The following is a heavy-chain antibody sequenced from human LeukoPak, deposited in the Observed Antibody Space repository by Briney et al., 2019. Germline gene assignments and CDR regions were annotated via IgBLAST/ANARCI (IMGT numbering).Heavy chain of an antibody. CDR2: ISSSSSYT. V-gene: IGHV3-21*04. CDR3: AKDRYYYDSSGYYYFDY. D-gene: IGHD3-22*01. J-gene: IGHJ4*02. CDR1: GFTFSSYR. Sequence: GGSLRLSCTASGFTFSSYRMNWVRQAPGKGLEWVSFISSSSSYTYYADSVKGRFTISRDNSKNTLYLQMNSLRAEDTAVYYCAKDRYYYDSSGYYYFDYWGQGTLVTVSS.